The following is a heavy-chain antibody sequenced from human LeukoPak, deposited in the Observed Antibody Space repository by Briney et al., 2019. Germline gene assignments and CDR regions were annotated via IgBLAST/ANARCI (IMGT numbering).Heavy chain of an antibody. V-gene: IGHV3-23*01. CDR3: ANLIVVVPAAIDY. CDR1: GFTFSSYA. J-gene: IGHJ4*02. Sequence: GGSLRLSCAASGFTFSSYAMSWVRQAPGKGLERVSAISGSGGSTYYADSVKGRFTISRDNSKNTLYLQMNSLRAEDTAVYYCANLIVVVPAAIDYWGQGTLVTVSS. CDR2: ISGSGGST. D-gene: IGHD2-2*01.